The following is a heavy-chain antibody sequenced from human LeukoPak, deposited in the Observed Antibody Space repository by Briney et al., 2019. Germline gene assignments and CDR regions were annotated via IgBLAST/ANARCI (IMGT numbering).Heavy chain of an antibody. Sequence: GGPLRLSCAASGFTFSSYGMHWVRQAPGKGLEWVAVISYDGSNKYYADSVKGRFTISRDNSKNTLYLQMNSLRAEDTAVYYCASEIVVGYWGQGTLVTVSS. CDR3: ASEIVVGY. D-gene: IGHD2-15*01. J-gene: IGHJ4*02. CDR2: ISYDGSNK. CDR1: GFTFSSYG. V-gene: IGHV3-30*03.